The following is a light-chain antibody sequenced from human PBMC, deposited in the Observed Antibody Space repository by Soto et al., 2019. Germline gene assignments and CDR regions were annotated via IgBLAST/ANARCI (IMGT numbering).Light chain of an antibody. CDR3: QSYDSSRYYVV. J-gene: IGLJ2*01. CDR2: GNS. CDR1: SSNIGAGYD. Sequence: QSVLTQPPSVSGAPGQRVTISCTGSSSNIGAGYDVHWYQQLPGTAPKLLIYGNSNRPSGVPDRVSGSKSGTSASLAITGLQAEDEADYYCQSYDSSRYYVVFGGGTKLTVL. V-gene: IGLV1-40*01.